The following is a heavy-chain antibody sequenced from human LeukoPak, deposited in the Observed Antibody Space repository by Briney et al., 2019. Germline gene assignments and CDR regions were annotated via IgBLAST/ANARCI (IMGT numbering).Heavy chain of an antibody. J-gene: IGHJ3*02. CDR1: GGSISSYY. V-gene: IGHV4-59*01. CDR3: ARAGERGYNGYDDAFDI. D-gene: IGHD5-12*01. CDR2: VYDSGNT. Sequence: PSETLSLTCTVSGGSISSYYWSWIRQPPGKGLEWIGYVYDSGNTNYNPSLKGRVTISVDTSKNQFSLKLSSVTAADTAIYYCARAGERGYNGYDDAFDIWGQGTMVTVSS.